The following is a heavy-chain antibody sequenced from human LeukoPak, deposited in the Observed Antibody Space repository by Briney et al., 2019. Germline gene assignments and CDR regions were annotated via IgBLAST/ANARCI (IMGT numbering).Heavy chain of an antibody. CDR2: ISWNSGSI. D-gene: IGHD6-13*01. V-gene: IGHV3-9*03. CDR1: GFTFDDYA. CDR3: AKDRYSSSWSTGTNYFDY. J-gene: IGHJ4*02. Sequence: GRSLRLSCAASGFTFDDYAMHWVRQAPGKGLEWVSGISWNSGSIGYADSVKGRFTISRDNAKNSLYLQMNSLRAEDMALYYCAKDRYSSSWSTGTNYFDYWGQGTLVTVSS.